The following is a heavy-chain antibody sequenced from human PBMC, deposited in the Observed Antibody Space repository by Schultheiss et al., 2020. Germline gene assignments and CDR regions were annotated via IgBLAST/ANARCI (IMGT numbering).Heavy chain of an antibody. CDR3: ARDLLVVADY. J-gene: IGHJ4*02. CDR2: INHSGST. D-gene: IGHD2-21*01. V-gene: IGHV4-30-2*01. Sequence: SQTLSLTCTVSGGSISSGGYYWSWIRQPPGKGLEWIGEINHSGSTNYNPSLKSRVTISVDRSKNQFSLKLSSVTAADTAVYYCARDLLVVADYWGQGTLVNVSS. CDR1: GGSISSGGYY.